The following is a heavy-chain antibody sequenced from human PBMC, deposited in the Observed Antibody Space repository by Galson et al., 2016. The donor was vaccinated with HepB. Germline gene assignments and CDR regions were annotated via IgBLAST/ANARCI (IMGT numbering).Heavy chain of an antibody. J-gene: IGHJ4*02. Sequence: SLRLSCAASGFTFSSYAMSWVRQAPGKGLEWVSSISGDGAPYYVDYMKGRFTISRDNPKDTLYLQMISLRAEDTAVYYCARDRGFYSSTWDWGQGTLVTVSS. D-gene: IGHD2-2*01. CDR2: ISGDGAP. CDR3: ARDRGFYSSTWD. CDR1: GFTFSSYA. V-gene: IGHV3-23*01.